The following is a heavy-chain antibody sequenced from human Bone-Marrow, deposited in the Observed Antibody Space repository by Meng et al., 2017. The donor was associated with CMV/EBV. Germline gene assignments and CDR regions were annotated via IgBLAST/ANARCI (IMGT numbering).Heavy chain of an antibody. CDR1: GYRFTSYW. CDR3: ARQGILTGYGHYYYYGMDV. CDR2: IYPGDSDT. Sequence: GESLKISCKGSGYRFTSYWIGWVRQMPGKGLEWMGIIYPGDSDTRYSPSFQGQVTISADKSISTAYLQWSSLKASDTAMYYCARQGILTGYGHYYYYGMDVWGQGTTVTVSS. D-gene: IGHD3-9*01. V-gene: IGHV5-51*01. J-gene: IGHJ6*02.